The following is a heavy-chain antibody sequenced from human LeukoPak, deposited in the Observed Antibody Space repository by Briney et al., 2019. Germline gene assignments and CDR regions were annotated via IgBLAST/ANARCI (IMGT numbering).Heavy chain of an antibody. V-gene: IGHV3-30*18. Sequence: GGSLRLSCAASGFTFSSYGMHWVRQAPGKGLEWVAVISYDGSNKYYADSVKGRFTISRDNSKNTLYLQMNSLRAEDTAVYYCAKNYEATPYNWFDPWGQGTLVTVSS. D-gene: IGHD1-7*01. CDR2: ISYDGSNK. CDR3: AKNYEATPYNWFDP. CDR1: GFTFSSYG. J-gene: IGHJ5*02.